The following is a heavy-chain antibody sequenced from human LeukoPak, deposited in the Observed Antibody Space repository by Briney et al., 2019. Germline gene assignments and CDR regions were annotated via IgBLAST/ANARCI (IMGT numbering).Heavy chain of an antibody. J-gene: IGHJ4*02. CDR3: ASSDSSGITFDY. V-gene: IGHV4-34*01. D-gene: IGHD3-22*01. CDR1: GGSFSGYY. CDR2: INHSGST. Sequence: SETLSLTCAVYGGSFSGYYWSWIRQPPGKGLEWIGEINHSGSTNYNPSLKSRVTISVDTSKNQFSLKLSSVTAADTAVYYCASSDSSGITFDYWGQGTLVTVSS.